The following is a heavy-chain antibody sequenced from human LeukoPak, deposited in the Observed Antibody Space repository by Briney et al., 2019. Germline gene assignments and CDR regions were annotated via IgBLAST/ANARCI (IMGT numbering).Heavy chain of an antibody. V-gene: IGHV1-18*01. Sequence: ASVKVSCKASGYTFTSYGISWVRQAPGQGLEWMGWISAYNGNTNYAQKLQGRVTMTTDTSTSTAYMELRSLRSDDTAVYYCARGPRITLVRGGQWYYYMDVWGKGTTVTISS. CDR2: ISAYNGNT. CDR1: GYTFTSYG. CDR3: ARGPRITLVRGGQWYYYMDV. J-gene: IGHJ6*03. D-gene: IGHD3-10*01.